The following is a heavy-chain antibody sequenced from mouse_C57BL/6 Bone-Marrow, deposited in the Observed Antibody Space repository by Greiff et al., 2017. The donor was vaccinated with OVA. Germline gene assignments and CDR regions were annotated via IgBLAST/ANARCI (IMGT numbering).Heavy chain of an antibody. CDR2: IWTGGGT. CDR1: GFSLTSYA. D-gene: IGHD4-1*02. V-gene: IGHV2-9-1*01. Sequence: VKLMESGPGLVAPSQSLSITCTVSGFSLTSYAISWVRQPPGKGLEWLAVIWTGGGTNYNSALKSRLSISKDNSKSQVFLKMNSLQTDDTARYYCARQLYYFDYWGQGTTLTVSS. CDR3: ARQLYYFDY. J-gene: IGHJ2*01.